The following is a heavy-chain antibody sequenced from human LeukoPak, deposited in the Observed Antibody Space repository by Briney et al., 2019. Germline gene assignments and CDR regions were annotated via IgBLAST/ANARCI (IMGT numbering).Heavy chain of an antibody. V-gene: IGHV3-43*02. J-gene: IGHJ4*02. CDR2: ISGDGGST. CDR1: GFTFDDYA. CDR3: AKDLAKWNYAIFEY. Sequence: GRSLRLSCAASGFTFDDYAMDWVCQTPGKGLEWVSLISGDGGSTYYADSVKGRFTISRDNSKNSLYLQMNSLRTEDTALYYCAKDLAKWNYAIFEYWGQGTLVTVSS. D-gene: IGHD1-7*01.